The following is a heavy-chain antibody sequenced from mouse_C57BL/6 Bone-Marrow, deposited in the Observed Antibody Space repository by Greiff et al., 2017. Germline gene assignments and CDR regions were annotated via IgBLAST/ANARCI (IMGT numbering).Heavy chain of an antibody. CDR2: ISYDGSN. J-gene: IGHJ2*01. CDR3: ARGRVLNYFDY. CDR1: GYSITSGYF. Sequence: EVNLEESGPGLVKPSPSLSLSCSVTGYSITSGYFWNWIRQSPGNKLEWMGYISYDGSNNYNPSLKNRISITRDTSKNQLFLKLNSVTTEDTARYYRARGRVLNYFDYWGQGTTLTVSS. V-gene: IGHV3-6*01. D-gene: IGHD2-14*01.